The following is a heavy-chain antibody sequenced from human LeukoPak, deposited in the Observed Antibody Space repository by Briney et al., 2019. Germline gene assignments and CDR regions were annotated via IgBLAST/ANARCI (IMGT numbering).Heavy chain of an antibody. D-gene: IGHD5-12*01. J-gene: IGHJ4*02. Sequence: SETLSLTCTLSSGSMSGFHWAWIRQSPGKGLEWIGRIYTSGSTNCNPSLKSRVTMSVDTSKNQFSLKLSSVTAADTAVYYCARAEDSGYDSDLYFDYWGQGTLVTVSS. V-gene: IGHV4-4*07. CDR1: SGSMSGFH. CDR2: IYTSGST. CDR3: ARAEDSGYDSDLYFDY.